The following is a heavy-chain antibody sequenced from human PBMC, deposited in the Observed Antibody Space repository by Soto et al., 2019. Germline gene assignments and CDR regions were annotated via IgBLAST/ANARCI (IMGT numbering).Heavy chain of an antibody. Sequence: AASVKVSCKASGGTFSSYAISWVRQAPGQGREWMGGIIPIFGTANYAQKFQGRVTITADESTSTAYMELSSLRSEDTAVYYCARDFEEQQLVRWGQGXLVTVSS. V-gene: IGHV1-69*13. D-gene: IGHD6-13*01. J-gene: IGHJ4*02. CDR2: IIPIFGTA. CDR1: GGTFSSYA. CDR3: ARDFEEQQLVR.